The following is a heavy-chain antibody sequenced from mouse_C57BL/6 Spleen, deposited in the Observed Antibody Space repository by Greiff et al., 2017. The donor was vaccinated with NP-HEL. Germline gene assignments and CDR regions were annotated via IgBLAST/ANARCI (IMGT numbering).Heavy chain of an antibody. J-gene: IGHJ1*03. V-gene: IGHV5-4*01. CDR3: AREYDYDRYFDV. D-gene: IGHD2-4*01. Sequence: DVQLVESGGGLVKPGGSLKLSCAASGFTFSSYAMSWVRQTPEKRLEWVATISDGGSYTYYPDNVKGRFTISRDNAKNNLYLQMSHLKSEDTAMYYCAREYDYDRYFDVWGTGTTVTVSS. CDR1: GFTFSSYA. CDR2: ISDGGSYT.